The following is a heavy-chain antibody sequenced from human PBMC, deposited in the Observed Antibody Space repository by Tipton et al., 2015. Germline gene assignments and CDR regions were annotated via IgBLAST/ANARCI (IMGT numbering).Heavy chain of an antibody. CDR2: ISPSGGTT. J-gene: IGHJ4*02. D-gene: IGHD2/OR15-2a*01. Sequence: GSLRLSCEASGFTFRSYAMSWVRQAPGKGLEWVSGISPSGGTTFYADSVKGRFTISRDNAKNSLYLHMDFLRAEDTAVYSCARPAQSMPYYFDYWGQGTLVAVSS. CDR1: GFTFRSYA. V-gene: IGHV3-23*01. CDR3: ARPAQSMPYYFDY.